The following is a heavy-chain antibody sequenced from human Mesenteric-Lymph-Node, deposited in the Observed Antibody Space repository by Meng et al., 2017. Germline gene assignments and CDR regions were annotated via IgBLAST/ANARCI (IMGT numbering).Heavy chain of an antibody. J-gene: IGHJ4*02. Sequence: SQTLSLTCAVYGGSFSGYYWSWIRQPPGKGLEWIGEINHSGSTNYNPSLKSRVTISVDTSKNQFSLKLSSVTAADTAVYYCARVVVDTAMVWTLDYWGQGTLVTVSS. D-gene: IGHD5-18*01. CDR3: ARVVVDTAMVWTLDY. V-gene: IGHV4-34*01. CDR2: INHSGST. CDR1: GGSFSGYY.